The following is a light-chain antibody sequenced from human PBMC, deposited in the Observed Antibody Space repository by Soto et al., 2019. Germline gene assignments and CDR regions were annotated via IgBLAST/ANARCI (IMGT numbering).Light chain of an antibody. V-gene: IGKV3D-20*02. CDR2: DAS. CDR3: QQRSNWPIT. Sequence: EIVLTQSPGTLSLSPGERATLSCRPSQSVSTNSLAWYQQRPGQAPRLLIYDASNRATGIPARFSGSGSGTDFTLTISSLEPEDFAVYYCQQRSNWPITFGQGTRLEIK. CDR1: QSVSTNS. J-gene: IGKJ5*01.